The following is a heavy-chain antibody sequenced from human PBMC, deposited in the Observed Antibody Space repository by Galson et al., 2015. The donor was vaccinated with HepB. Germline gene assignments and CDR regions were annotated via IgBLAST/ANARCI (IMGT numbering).Heavy chain of an antibody. CDR2: IYWDGDK. J-gene: IGHJ4*02. CDR1: GFSLSTYGVG. Sequence: PALVKPTQTLTLTCTFSGFSLSTYGVGVGWIRQPPGKALEWLALIYWDGDKRYSPFLERRLSITMDTSKNQVVLTLTNMDPVDTATYYCAHTFYSGGWYDSHYFDYWGQGTQVTVSS. V-gene: IGHV2-5*02. D-gene: IGHD6-19*01. CDR3: AHTFYSGGWYDSHYFDY.